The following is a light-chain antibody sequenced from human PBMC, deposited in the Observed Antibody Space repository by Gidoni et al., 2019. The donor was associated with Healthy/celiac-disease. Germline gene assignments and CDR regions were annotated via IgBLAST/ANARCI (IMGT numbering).Light chain of an antibody. V-gene: IGLV2-11*01. J-gene: IGLJ2*01. CDR2: DVS. CDR3: CSYAGSYTFYVV. Sequence: QSALTQPRSVSGSPGQSVTISCTGTSSYVGGYNYVSWYQQHPGKAPKLMIYDVSKRPSGVPDRFYGSKSGNTASLTISGLQAEDEADYYCCSYAGSYTFYVVFGGGTKLTVL. CDR1: SSYVGGYNY.